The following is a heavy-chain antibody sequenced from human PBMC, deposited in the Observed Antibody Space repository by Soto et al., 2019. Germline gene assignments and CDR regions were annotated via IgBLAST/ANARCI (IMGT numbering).Heavy chain of an antibody. CDR3: ARAPTPSITMVRGVQFPSYGMDV. Sequence: PSETLSLTCAVSGGSISSGGYSWSWIRQPPGKGLEWIGYIYHSGSTYYNPSLKSRLTISVYRPKNQFSLKLSSVTAADTAVYYCARAPTPSITMVRGVQFPSYGMDVWGQGTTVTVSS. J-gene: IGHJ6*02. V-gene: IGHV4-30-2*01. D-gene: IGHD3-10*01. CDR1: GGSISSGGYS. CDR2: IYHSGST.